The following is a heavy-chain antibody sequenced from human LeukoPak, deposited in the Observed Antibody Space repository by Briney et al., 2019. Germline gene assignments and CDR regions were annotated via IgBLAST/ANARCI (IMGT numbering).Heavy chain of an antibody. CDR2: ISAYNGNT. CDR3: ARGSGGGYCSSTSCYYFDY. CDR1: GYTFTSYG. V-gene: IGHV1-18*01. J-gene: IGHJ4*02. Sequence: ASVKVSCKASGYTFTSYGISWVRQAPGQGLEWMGWISAYNGNTNYAQKLQGRVTMTTDTSTGTAYMELRSLRSDDTAVYYCARGSGGGYCSSTSCYYFDYWGQGTLVTVSS. D-gene: IGHD2-2*01.